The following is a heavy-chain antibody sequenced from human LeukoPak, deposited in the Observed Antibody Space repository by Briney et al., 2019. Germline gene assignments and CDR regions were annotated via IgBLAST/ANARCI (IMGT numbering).Heavy chain of an antibody. Sequence: PGGSLRLSCAASGFTFSSYAMSWVRQSPGKGLEWVSAFSGSGGSTYYADSVKGRFTISRDNSKNTLYLQMNSLRAEDTAVYYCAKDSNPYCSGGSCYSPPDYWGQGTLVTVSS. CDR3: AKDSNPYCSGGSCYSPPDY. V-gene: IGHV3-23*01. CDR2: FSGSGGST. J-gene: IGHJ4*02. D-gene: IGHD2-15*01. CDR1: GFTFSSYA.